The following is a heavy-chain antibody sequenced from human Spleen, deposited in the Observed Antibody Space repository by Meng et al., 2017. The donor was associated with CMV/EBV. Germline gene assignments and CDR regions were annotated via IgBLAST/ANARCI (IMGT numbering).Heavy chain of an antibody. CDR3: ARAASSPGFNWFDP. D-gene: IGHD3-10*01. J-gene: IGHJ5*02. Sequence: GESLKISCAASGFTFSDYYMSWIRQAPGKGLEWISYISSSGSTIYYADFMKGRFTISRDNAKNSLYLQMNSLRAEDTAVYYCARAASSPGFNWFDPWGQGTLFPVSS. V-gene: IGHV3-11*04. CDR1: GFTFSDYY. CDR2: ISSSGSTI.